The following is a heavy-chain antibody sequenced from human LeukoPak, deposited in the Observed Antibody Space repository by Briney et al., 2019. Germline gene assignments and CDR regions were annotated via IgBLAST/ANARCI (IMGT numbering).Heavy chain of an antibody. J-gene: IGHJ4*02. Sequence: GGSLRLSCAASGFTFSSYEMNLVRQAPGKGLEWVSYISSSGSTIYYADSVKGRFTISRDNAKNSLYLQMNSLRAEDTAVYYCARDSYYYDSSGYYFGLWGQGTLVTVSS. V-gene: IGHV3-48*03. CDR1: GFTFSSYE. CDR3: ARDSYYYDSSGYYFGL. CDR2: ISSSGSTI. D-gene: IGHD3-22*01.